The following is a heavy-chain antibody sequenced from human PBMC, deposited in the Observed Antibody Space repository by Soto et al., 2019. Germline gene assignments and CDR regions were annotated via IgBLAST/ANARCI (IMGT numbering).Heavy chain of an antibody. J-gene: IGHJ4*02. Sequence: GGSLRLSCVASGFSFSTYWMSWVRQAPGKGLEWVANIQQDGRDRCYVDSVKGRFTISRDNAKNSLYLQMNSLRAEDTAVYYCARDTHGSGSYFRYWGQGVLVTVSS. CDR1: GFSFSTYW. D-gene: IGHD3-10*01. CDR2: IQQDGRDR. CDR3: ARDTHGSGSYFRY. V-gene: IGHV3-7*01.